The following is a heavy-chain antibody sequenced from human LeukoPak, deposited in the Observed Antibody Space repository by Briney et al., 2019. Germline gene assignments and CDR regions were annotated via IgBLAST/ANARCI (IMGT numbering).Heavy chain of an antibody. Sequence: SETLSLTCAVYGGSFSGYYWSWIRQPPGKGLEWIGEINHSGSTNYNPSLKSRVTISVDTSKNQFSLKLSSVTAADTAVYYCARVSGWYGGYFQHWGQGTLVTVSS. V-gene: IGHV4-34*01. D-gene: IGHD6-19*01. CDR2: INHSGST. CDR3: ARVSGWYGGYFQH. CDR1: GGSFSGYY. J-gene: IGHJ1*01.